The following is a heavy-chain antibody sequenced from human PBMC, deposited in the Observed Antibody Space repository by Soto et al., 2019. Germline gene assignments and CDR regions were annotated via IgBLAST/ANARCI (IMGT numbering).Heavy chain of an antibody. D-gene: IGHD5-12*01. V-gene: IGHV1-2*04. J-gene: IGHJ6*02. CDR3: AREGYTGYDQGAYYYGLEV. CDR2: INPNSGDT. CDR1: GYTFTGYY. Sequence: ASVKVSCKASGYTFTGYYIHWVRQAPGQGREWMGGINPNSGDTNYAQKFQGWVTMSRDTSISTAYMELRRLRSDDTAMFYCAREGYTGYDQGAYYYGLEVWGQGTKVTVSS.